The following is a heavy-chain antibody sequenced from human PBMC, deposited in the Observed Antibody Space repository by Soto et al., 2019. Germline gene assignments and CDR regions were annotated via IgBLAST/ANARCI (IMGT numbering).Heavy chain of an antibody. CDR1: GGTFSSYA. Sequence: ASVKVSCKASGGTFSSYAISWVRQAPGQGLEWMGGIIPIFGTANYAQKFQGRVTITADESTSTAYMELSSLRSEDTAVYYCASGGGSSSPEGYYYYGMDVWGQGTTVTVSS. CDR2: IIPIFGTA. CDR3: ASGGGSSSPEGYYYYGMDV. J-gene: IGHJ6*02. V-gene: IGHV1-69*13. D-gene: IGHD6-13*01.